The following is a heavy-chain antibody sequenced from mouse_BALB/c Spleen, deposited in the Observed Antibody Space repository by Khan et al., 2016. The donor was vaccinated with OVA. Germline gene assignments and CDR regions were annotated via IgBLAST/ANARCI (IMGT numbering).Heavy chain of an antibody. V-gene: IGHV14-3*02. D-gene: IGHD1-2*01. CDR1: GFNIKDTY. J-gene: IGHJ3*01. CDR3: ASHYYGPFAY. Sequence: VQLQQSGAELVKPGASVKLSCTASGFNIKDTYMHWVKQRPEQGLEWIGRIDPANGNPKYDPKFQGKATITADTSSNTAYLQLSSLTSEDTAVYYCASHYYGPFAYWGQGTLVTVSA. CDR2: IDPANGNP.